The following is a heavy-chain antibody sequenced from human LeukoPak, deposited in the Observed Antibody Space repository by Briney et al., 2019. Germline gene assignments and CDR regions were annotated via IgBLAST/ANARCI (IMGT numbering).Heavy chain of an antibody. CDR3: ARAVVVVAATAYYYYGMDV. V-gene: IGHV3-21*01. CDR2: ISSSSSYI. Sequence: GGSLRLSCAASGFTFSSYSMNWVRQAPGKGLEWVSSISSSSSYIYYADSVKGRFTISRDNAKNSLYLQMNSLRAEGTAVYYCARAVVVVAATAYYYYGMDVWGQGTTVTVSS. CDR1: GFTFSSYS. D-gene: IGHD2-15*01. J-gene: IGHJ6*02.